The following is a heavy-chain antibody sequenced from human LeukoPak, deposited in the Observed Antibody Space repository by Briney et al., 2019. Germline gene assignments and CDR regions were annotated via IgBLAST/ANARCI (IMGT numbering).Heavy chain of an antibody. CDR1: GGSISSSSYY. J-gene: IGHJ5*02. CDR3: AKGAGGFSYYNWFDP. D-gene: IGHD5-18*01. CDR2: FYYSGTT. Sequence: SETLSLTCTVSGGSISSSSYYWGWIRQPPGKGLEWIGSFYYSGTTHYSPSLESRVTISVDTSKNQFSLKLASVTAADTAIYYCAKGAGGFSYYNWFDPWGQGTLVTVSS. V-gene: IGHV4-39*07.